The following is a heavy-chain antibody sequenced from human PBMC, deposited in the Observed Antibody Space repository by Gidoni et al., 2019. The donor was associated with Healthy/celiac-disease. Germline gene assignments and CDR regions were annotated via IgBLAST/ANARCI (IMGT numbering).Heavy chain of an antibody. V-gene: IGHV4-30-4*01. CDR3: ASLRITMIRGGRWYFDL. Sequence: QVQLQESGPGLVKPSHTLSLTCTVSGGSISSGDYYWSWIRQPPVKGLEWIGYIYYSGSTYYNPSLKSRVTISVDTSKNQFSLKLSSVTAADTAVYYCASLRITMIRGGRWYFDLWGRGTLVTVSS. D-gene: IGHD3-22*01. J-gene: IGHJ2*01. CDR2: IYYSGST. CDR1: GGSISSGDYY.